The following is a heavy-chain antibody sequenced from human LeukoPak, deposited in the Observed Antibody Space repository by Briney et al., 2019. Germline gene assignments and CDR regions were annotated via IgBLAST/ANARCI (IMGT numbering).Heavy chain of an antibody. D-gene: IGHD3-10*01. J-gene: IGHJ4*02. CDR1: GGSISSGGYS. CDR3: ARVGHCYYDSGSYLGGFDY. V-gene: IGHV4-30-2*01. Sequence: PSETLSLTCAVSGGSISSGGYSWSWIRQPPGKGLEWIGYIYHSGSTYYNPSLKSRVTISVDRSKNQFSLKLSSVTAADTAVYYCARVGHCYYDSGSYLGGFDYWGQGTLVTVSS. CDR2: IYHSGST.